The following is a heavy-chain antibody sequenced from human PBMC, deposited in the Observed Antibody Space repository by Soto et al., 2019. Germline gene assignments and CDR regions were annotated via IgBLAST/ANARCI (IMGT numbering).Heavy chain of an antibody. D-gene: IGHD6-13*01. CDR1: GYTFSNYG. V-gene: IGHV1-18*01. CDR3: ARGGSSWSAEYYQH. Sequence: QVQLVQSGGEVKKPGASVKVSCKASGYTFSNYGINWVRQAPGQVPEGMGWISGYNGNTNYAQTLQGRVTMTTDTSTSTAYMELRSLRYDDTAVYYCARGGSSWSAEYYQHWGQGTLVIVSS. J-gene: IGHJ1*01. CDR2: ISGYNGNT.